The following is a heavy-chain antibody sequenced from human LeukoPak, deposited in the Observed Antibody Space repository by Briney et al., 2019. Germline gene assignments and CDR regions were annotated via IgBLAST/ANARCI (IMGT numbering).Heavy chain of an antibody. Sequence: GGSLRLSCAASGFTVSSNYMSWVRQAPGKGLEWVSVIYSGGSTYYADSVKGRFTISRDNSKNTLYLQMNSLRAEDTAVYYCARAPSYYYGMDVWGQGTTVTVSS. CDR1: GFTVSSNY. J-gene: IGHJ6*02. CDR3: ARAPSYYYGMDV. V-gene: IGHV3-53*01. CDR2: IYSGGST.